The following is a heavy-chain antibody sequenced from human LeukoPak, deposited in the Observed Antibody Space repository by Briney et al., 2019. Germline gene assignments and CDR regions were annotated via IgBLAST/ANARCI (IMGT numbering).Heavy chain of an antibody. CDR2: ISAYNGNA. J-gene: IGHJ4*02. CDR1: GFIFTNYG. Sequence: ASVKVSCKASGFIFTNYGFSWVRQAPGQGLEWMGWISAYNGNAKYAQKLQGRVTMTTDSSTSKAYMELRSLGSDDTAVYYCARDFQRLYYFDSSGYYEGDYWGQGTLVTVSS. V-gene: IGHV1-18*01. CDR3: ARDFQRLYYFDSSGYYEGDY. D-gene: IGHD3-22*01.